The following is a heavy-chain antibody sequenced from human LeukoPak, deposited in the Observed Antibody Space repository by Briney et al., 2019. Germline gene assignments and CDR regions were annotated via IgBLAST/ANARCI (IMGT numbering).Heavy chain of an antibody. CDR2: ISAYNGNT. CDR1: GYTFTSYG. V-gene: IGHV1-18*01. CDR3: ARNLDSYGTYYFDY. Sequence: ASVKVSRKASGYTFTSYGISWVRQAPGQGLEWMGWISAYNGNTNYAQKLQGRVTMTTDTSTSTAYMELRSLRSDDTAVYYCARNLDSYGTYYFDYWGQGTLVTVSS. D-gene: IGHD5-18*01. J-gene: IGHJ4*02.